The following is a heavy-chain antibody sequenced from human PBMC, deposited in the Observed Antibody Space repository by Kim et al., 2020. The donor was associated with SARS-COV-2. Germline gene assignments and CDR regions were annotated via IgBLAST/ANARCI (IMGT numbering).Heavy chain of an antibody. CDR2: MNPNSGNT. J-gene: IGHJ6*03. V-gene: IGHV1-8*01. CDR1: GYTFTSYD. Sequence: ASVKVSCKASGYTFTSYDINWVRQATGQGLEWMGWMNPNSGNTGYAQKFQGRVTMTRNTSISTAYMELSSLRSEDTAVYYCARASYCTYYYYYMDVWGKGTTVTVSS. CDR3: ARASYCTYYYYYMDV. D-gene: IGHD2-8*01.